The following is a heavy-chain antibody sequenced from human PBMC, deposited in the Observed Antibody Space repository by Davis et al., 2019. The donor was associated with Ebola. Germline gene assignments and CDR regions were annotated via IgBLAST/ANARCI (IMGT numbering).Heavy chain of an antibody. V-gene: IGHV3-30*18. Sequence: GESLKISCAASGFNFRSYGMHWVRQASGKGLEWVAVISYDGSNKYYADSVKGRFTISRDNSKNTLYLQMNSLRAEDTAVYYCTKLGAAAGTDFDYWGQGTLVTVSS. J-gene: IGHJ4*02. CDR3: TKLGAAAGTDFDY. CDR2: ISYDGSNK. D-gene: IGHD6-13*01. CDR1: GFNFRSYG.